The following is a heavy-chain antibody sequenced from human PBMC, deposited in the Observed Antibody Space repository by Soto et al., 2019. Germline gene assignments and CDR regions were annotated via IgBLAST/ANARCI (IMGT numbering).Heavy chain of an antibody. V-gene: IGHV4-39*02. J-gene: IGHJ4*02. D-gene: IGHD3-9*01. Sequence: HLQESGPGLLKPSETLSLTCSVGGGSINSRSYFWGWIRQPPGKGLEWIASINHRGKTYYSPSLQSRLAISGDTSKNQFSLILRAVTAADTAVYCSARDRYGGFDYWGLGSLVPVSS. CDR3: ARDRYGGFDY. CDR1: GGSINSRSYF. CDR2: INHRGKT.